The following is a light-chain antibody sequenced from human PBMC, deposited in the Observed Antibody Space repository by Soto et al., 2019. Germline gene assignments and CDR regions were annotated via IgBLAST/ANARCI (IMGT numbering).Light chain of an antibody. CDR1: QSISSY. V-gene: IGKV1-17*01. CDR3: LQHNSYPQT. CDR2: AAS. Sequence: ASVGDRVTIPCRASQSISSYLNWYQQKPGKAPKLLIYAASSLQSGVPSRFSGSGSGTEFTLTISSLQPEDFATYYCLQHNSYPQTFGQGTKVDI. J-gene: IGKJ1*01.